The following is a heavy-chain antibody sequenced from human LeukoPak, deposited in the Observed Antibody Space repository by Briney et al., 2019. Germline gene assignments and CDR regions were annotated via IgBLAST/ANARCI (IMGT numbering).Heavy chain of an antibody. V-gene: IGHV3-15*01. Sequence: PGGSLRLSCAASGFTFTNVWMNWVRQAPGKGLEWVGRIKKKTDGGTADYAAPVKGRFTISRDDSKNTLYVQMNSLKTEDTGVYYCTTQPPGDYWGQGTLVTVSS. J-gene: IGHJ4*02. CDR2: IKKKTDGGTA. CDR3: TTQPPGDY. CDR1: GFTFTNVW.